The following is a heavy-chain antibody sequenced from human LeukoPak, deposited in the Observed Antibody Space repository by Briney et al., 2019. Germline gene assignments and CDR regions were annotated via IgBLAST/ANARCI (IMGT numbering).Heavy chain of an antibody. CDR3: ARDELGVTTFDY. CDR1: GYTFTGYY. Sequence: ASVKVSCKASGYTFTGYYMHWVRQAPGQGLEWMGWINPNSGGTNYAQKFQGRVTMTRDTSISTAYMELRSLRSDDTAVYYCARDELGVTTFDYWGQGTLVTVSS. D-gene: IGHD4-17*01. CDR2: INPNSGGT. V-gene: IGHV1-2*02. J-gene: IGHJ4*02.